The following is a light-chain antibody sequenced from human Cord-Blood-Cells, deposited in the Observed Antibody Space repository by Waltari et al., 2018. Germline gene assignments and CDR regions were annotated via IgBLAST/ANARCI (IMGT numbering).Light chain of an antibody. CDR2: DVS. CDR3: SSYTSSSTPYV. V-gene: IGLV2-14*01. Sequence: QSALPQPASVSGSPGQAITISCTGTSTDVGGYHYVSCYQQHPAKAPKRMIYDVSNRPSGVSNRVSGSKSGNTASLTISVLQAEDDAEYYCSSYTSSSTPYVFGTGTKVTVL. J-gene: IGLJ1*01. CDR1: STDVGGYHY.